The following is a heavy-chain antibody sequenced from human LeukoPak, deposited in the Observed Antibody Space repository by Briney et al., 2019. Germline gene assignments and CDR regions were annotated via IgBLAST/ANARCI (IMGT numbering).Heavy chain of an antibody. CDR3: AKDRSSGYDAFDI. CDR1: GFTFDDYA. CDR2: ISWNSGSI. J-gene: IGHJ3*02. Sequence: QPGRSLRLSCAASGFTFDDYAMHWVRQAPGKGLEWVSGISWNSGSIGYADSVKGRFTISRDNAKNSLYLQMNSLRAEDTALYYCAKDRSSGYDAFDIWGQGTMVTVSS. D-gene: IGHD6-19*01. V-gene: IGHV3-9*01.